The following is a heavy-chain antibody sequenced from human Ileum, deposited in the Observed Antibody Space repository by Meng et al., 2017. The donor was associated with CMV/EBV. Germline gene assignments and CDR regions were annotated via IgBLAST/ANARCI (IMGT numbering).Heavy chain of an antibody. Sequence: GGSLRLSCAASGFTFSNYWMSWVRQAPGKGLEWVANIKQDESEKYYVDSVKGRFTISRDNAKNSVYLQMNNMRAEDTAVYYCAKTGLVAYYGMDVWGQGTTVTVSS. J-gene: IGHJ6*02. CDR3: AKTGLVAYYGMDV. CDR1: GFTFSNYW. V-gene: IGHV3-7*01. CDR2: IKQDESEK. D-gene: IGHD6-19*01.